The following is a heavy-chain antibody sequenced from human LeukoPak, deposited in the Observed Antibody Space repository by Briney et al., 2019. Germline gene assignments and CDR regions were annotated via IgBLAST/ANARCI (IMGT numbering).Heavy chain of an antibody. CDR2: INPNSGGT. Sequence: WASVKVSCKASGYTFTGYYMHWVRQAPGQGLEWMGWINPNSGGTNYAQKFQGRVTMTRDTSISTAYMELSRLRSDDTAVYYCARVQGGAVGAMGRGYYYYYMDVWGKGTTVTISS. D-gene: IGHD1-26*01. CDR1: GYTFTGYY. J-gene: IGHJ6*03. V-gene: IGHV1-2*02. CDR3: ARVQGGAVGAMGRGYYYYYMDV.